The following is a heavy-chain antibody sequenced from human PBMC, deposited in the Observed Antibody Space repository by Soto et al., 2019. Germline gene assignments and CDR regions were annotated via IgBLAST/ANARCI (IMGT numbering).Heavy chain of an antibody. V-gene: IGHV3-23*01. CDR2: ISGSGGST. CDR3: AKRNHYESSGYPDY. Sequence: GGSLRRSCAASGFPFSSYAMSWVRQAPGKGLAWVSAISGSGGSTYYADSVKGRLTISRDNSKNTLYLQISSLRAEYTAVYDCAKRNHYESSGYPDYWGQGTLVTVSS. CDR1: GFPFSSYA. D-gene: IGHD3-22*01. J-gene: IGHJ4*02.